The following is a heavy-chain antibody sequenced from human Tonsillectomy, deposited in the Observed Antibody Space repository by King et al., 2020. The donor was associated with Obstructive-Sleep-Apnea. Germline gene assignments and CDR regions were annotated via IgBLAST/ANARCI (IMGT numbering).Heavy chain of an antibody. CDR2: ISGLGGSA. CDR1: GFTFSLYA. J-gene: IGHJ6*02. Sequence: VQLVESGGGLVQPGGSLRLSCAASGFTFSLYAMGWVRQAPGKGLEWVSRISGLGGSAYCADSVKGRCAISRDNSKNTLYLQMNNLRAEDTAIYYCAREHSGLYYNGMDVWGQGTTVTVSS. D-gene: IGHD1-26*01. V-gene: IGHV3-23*04. CDR3: AREHSGLYYNGMDV.